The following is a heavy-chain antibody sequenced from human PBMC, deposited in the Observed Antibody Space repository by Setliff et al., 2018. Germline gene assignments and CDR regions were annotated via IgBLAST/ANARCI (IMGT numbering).Heavy chain of an antibody. V-gene: IGHV7-4-1*02. CDR3: ATGSLVAAGTGH. Sequence: ASVKVSCKASGYTLTTYFMNWVRQAPGQGPEWMGYINTRTGNPMYAQGFTGRFVFSLDPSVSTAYLQISSLKAEDTALYYCATGSLVAAGTGHWGQGTLVTVSS. J-gene: IGHJ4*02. D-gene: IGHD6-13*01. CDR2: INTRTGNP. CDR1: GYTLTTYF.